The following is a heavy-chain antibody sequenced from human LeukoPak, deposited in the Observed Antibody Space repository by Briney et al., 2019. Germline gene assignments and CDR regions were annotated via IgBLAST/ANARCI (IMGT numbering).Heavy chain of an antibody. CDR1: GSSISTYY. CDR3: ARGGYTTGGYWYLDL. Sequence: SETLTLTCTVSGSSISTYYWSWIRQPPGKGLQWIAYIYYRGSTNYNPSLKSRVTISVDTSKNQFSLQLSSVTAADTAVYYCARGGYTTGGYWYLDLWGRGTLVTVSS. J-gene: IGHJ2*01. CDR2: IYYRGST. V-gene: IGHV4-59*01. D-gene: IGHD4-17*01.